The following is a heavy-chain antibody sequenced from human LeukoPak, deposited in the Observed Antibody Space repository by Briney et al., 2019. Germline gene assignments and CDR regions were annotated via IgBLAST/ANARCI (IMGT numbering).Heavy chain of an antibody. Sequence: LGESLKISCKGSGYTFTNYWIGWVRQMPGKGLEWMGIIYPGDSDTRYSPSFQGQVTISADKSISTAYLQWSSLKASDTAMYYCARLNYYDSSGYFSSYFDYWGQGTLVTVSS. V-gene: IGHV5-51*01. CDR3: ARLNYYDSSGYFSSYFDY. CDR1: GYTFTNYW. D-gene: IGHD3-22*01. CDR2: IYPGDSDT. J-gene: IGHJ4*02.